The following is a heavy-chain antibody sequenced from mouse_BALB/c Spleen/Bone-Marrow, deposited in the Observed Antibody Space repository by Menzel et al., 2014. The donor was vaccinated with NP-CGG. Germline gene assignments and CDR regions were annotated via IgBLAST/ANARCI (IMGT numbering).Heavy chain of an antibody. CDR2: ISGDGRYT. CDR3: ARHAYYDQTEVSFVY. CDR1: GFSFSNYG. V-gene: IGHV5-9-2*01. D-gene: IGHD2-4*01. J-gene: IGHJ3*01. Sequence: EVQVVESGRGLVKSGGSLKLSCAASGFSFSNYGMSWVRQTPEKRLEWVATISGDGRYTFYSDSVKGRFTISRDNAKNKLYLQLSSLRSEDTALYYCARHAYYDQTEVSFVYWGQGTLVTVSA.